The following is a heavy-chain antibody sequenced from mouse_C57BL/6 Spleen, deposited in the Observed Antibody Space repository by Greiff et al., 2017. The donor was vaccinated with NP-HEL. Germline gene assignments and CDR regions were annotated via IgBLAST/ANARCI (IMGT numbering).Heavy chain of an antibody. V-gene: IGHV14-3*01. CDR2: IDPANGNT. CDR1: GFNIKNTY. Sequence: EVQLQQSVAELVRPGASVKLSCTASGFNIKNTYMHWVKQRPEQGLEWIGRIDPANGNTKYAPKFQGKATITADTSSNTAYLQLSSLTSEDTAIYYCVPYYGSSYGYFDVWGTGTTVTVSS. D-gene: IGHD1-1*01. J-gene: IGHJ1*03. CDR3: VPYYGSSYGYFDV.